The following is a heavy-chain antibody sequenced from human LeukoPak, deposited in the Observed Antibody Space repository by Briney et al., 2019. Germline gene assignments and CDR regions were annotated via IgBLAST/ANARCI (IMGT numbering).Heavy chain of an antibody. Sequence: GGPLRLSCAASGFTFSSYGMSWVRQAPGKGLEWVSGISGSGGSTNYADSVKGRFTISRDNSKNTLYLQMNSLRAEDTAVYYCAKYSGYGWPCDYWGQGTLVTVSS. J-gene: IGHJ4*02. D-gene: IGHD5-12*01. CDR2: ISGSGGST. CDR1: GFTFSSYG. V-gene: IGHV3-23*01. CDR3: AKYSGYGWPCDY.